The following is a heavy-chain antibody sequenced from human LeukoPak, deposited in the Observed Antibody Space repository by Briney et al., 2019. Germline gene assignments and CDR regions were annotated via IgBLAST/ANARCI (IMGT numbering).Heavy chain of an antibody. Sequence: GGSLRLSCAASGFTFSSYSMNWVRQTPGKGLEWVSSISSSSSYIYYADSVKGRFTISRDNAKNSLYLQMNSLRAEDTAVYYCARAFLGAKDYWGQGTLVTVSS. CDR2: ISSSSSYI. D-gene: IGHD1-26*01. CDR3: ARAFLGAKDY. V-gene: IGHV3-21*01. J-gene: IGHJ4*02. CDR1: GFTFSSYS.